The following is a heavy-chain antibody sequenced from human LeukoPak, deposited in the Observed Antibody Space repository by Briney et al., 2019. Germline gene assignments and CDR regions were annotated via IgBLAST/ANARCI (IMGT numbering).Heavy chain of an antibody. CDR1: GFTVSSNY. Sequence: GGSLRLSCAASGFTVSSNYMSWVRQAPGKGLEWVSAISASGGSTYYADSVKGRFTISRDNSKSTLYLQMNSLRAEDTAVYSCAHPTEYSSSWYGNWFDPWGQGTLVTVSS. J-gene: IGHJ5*02. V-gene: IGHV3-23*01. CDR3: AHPTEYSSSWYGNWFDP. CDR2: ISASGGST. D-gene: IGHD6-13*01.